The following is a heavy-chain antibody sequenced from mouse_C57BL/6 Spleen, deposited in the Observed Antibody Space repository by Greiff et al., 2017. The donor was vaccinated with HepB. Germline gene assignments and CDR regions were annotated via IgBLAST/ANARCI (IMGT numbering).Heavy chain of an antibody. CDR1: GYTFTSYW. CDR3: ARSGYGYDGAWFAC. V-gene: IGHV1-50*01. Sequence: QVQLQQPGAELVQPGASVKLSCKASGYTFTSYWMQWVNQRPGQGLEWIGEIDPSDSNTNYNQKFKGKATLTVDTSSSTAYMQLISLTSEDSAVYYCARSGYGYDGAWFACWGQGTLVTVSA. CDR2: IDPSDSNT. D-gene: IGHD2-2*01. J-gene: IGHJ3*01.